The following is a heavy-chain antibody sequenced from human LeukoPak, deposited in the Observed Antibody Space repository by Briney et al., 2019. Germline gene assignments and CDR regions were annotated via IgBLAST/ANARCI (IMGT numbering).Heavy chain of an antibody. V-gene: IGHV3-23*01. J-gene: IGHJ4*02. D-gene: IGHD3-10*01. Sequence: GGSLRLSCAASGFTFTSSAMSWVRQAPGKGLEWVSVISGSGHTTYYADSVKGRFTVSRDNSKNTLFLQMNSLRAEDTAVYYCARLLPPYYGSGSYGVDYWGQGTLVTVSS. CDR1: GFTFTSSA. CDR3: ARLLPPYYGSGSYGVDY. CDR2: ISGSGHTT.